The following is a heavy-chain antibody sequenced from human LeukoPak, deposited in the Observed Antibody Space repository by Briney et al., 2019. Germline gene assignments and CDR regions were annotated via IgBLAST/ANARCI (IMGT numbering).Heavy chain of an antibody. CDR3: ARGRGSAAAAGRGRFDP. D-gene: IGHD6-13*01. J-gene: IGHJ5*02. CDR1: GGSISSGGYS. CDR2: INHSGST. Sequence: SETLSLTCAVSGGSISSGGYSWSWIRQPPGKGLEWIGYINHSGSTNYNPSLKSRVTISVDTSKNQFSLKLSSVTAADTAVYYCARGRGSAAAAGRGRFDPWGQGTLVTVSS. V-gene: IGHV4-30-2*01.